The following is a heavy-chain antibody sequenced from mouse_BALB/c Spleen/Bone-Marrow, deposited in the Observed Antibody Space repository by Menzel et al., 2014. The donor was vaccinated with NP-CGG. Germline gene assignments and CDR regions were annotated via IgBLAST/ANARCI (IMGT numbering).Heavy chain of an antibody. CDR1: GFTFSSYG. D-gene: IGHD1-1*01. CDR3: GRDYYGSSDY. CDR2: INSNGGST. J-gene: IGHJ2*01. V-gene: IGHV5-6-3*01. Sequence: EVHLVESGGGLVQPGGSLKLSCAASGFTFSSYGMSWVRQTPDKRLELVATINSNGGSTYYPDSVKGRFTISRDNAKNTLYLQMSSLKSEDTAMYYCGRDYYGSSDYWGQGTTLTVSS.